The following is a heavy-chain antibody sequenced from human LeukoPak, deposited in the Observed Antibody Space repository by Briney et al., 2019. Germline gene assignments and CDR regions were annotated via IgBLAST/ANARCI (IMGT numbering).Heavy chain of an antibody. D-gene: IGHD3-22*01. V-gene: IGHV3-23*01. CDR3: AKGSSGYFVDL. CDR1: GFSFNNYG. CDR2: ISNDGGGT. J-gene: IGHJ5*02. Sequence: GGSLRLSCAASGFSFNNYGLIWVRQAPGKGLEWVSAISNDGGGTMYADFVKGRFTISRDNSNNTLFLQMNSLRAEDTALYYCAKGSSGYFVDLWGQGTLVTVSS.